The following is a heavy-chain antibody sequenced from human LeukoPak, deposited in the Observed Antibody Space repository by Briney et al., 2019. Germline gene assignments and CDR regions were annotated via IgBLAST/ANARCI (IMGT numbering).Heavy chain of an antibody. CDR2: VRFDGSNK. J-gene: IGHJ3*01. Sequence: GGSLRLSCVASGFTFSTYGIHWVRQAPGKGLEWVAFVRFDGSNKYYADSVKGRFTISRDNSKNTLYVQMNSLRAEDTAVYYCAEDRSRDGYDAFDLWGQGTMVSVSS. D-gene: IGHD5-24*01. CDR3: AEDRSRDGYDAFDL. V-gene: IGHV3-30*02. CDR1: GFTFSTYG.